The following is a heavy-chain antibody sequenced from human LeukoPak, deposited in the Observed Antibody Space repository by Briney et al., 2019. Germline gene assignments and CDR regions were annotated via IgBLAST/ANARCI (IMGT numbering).Heavy chain of an antibody. J-gene: IGHJ6*03. CDR3: ARAPRGIFGVVINYYYMDV. V-gene: IGHV3-11*04. CDR2: ISSSGSTI. D-gene: IGHD3-3*01. Sequence: TGGSLRLSCAASGFTFSDYYMSWIRQAPGKGLEWVSYISSSGSTIYYADSVKGRFTISRDNAKNSLYLQMNSLRAEDTAGYYCARAPRGIFGVVINYYYMDVWGKGTTVTVSS. CDR1: GFTFSDYY.